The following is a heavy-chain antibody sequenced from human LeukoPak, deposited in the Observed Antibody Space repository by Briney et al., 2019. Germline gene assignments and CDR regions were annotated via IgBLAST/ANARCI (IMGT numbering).Heavy chain of an antibody. CDR1: GYSFSTYW. V-gene: IGHV5-51*01. CDR2: IYPGDSDT. D-gene: IGHD3-16*01. CDR3: ARIMTTSGGVTGALDY. J-gene: IGHJ4*02. Sequence: GESLKISCKGSGYSFSTYWIAWARQMPGKGLEWMGIIYPGDSDTRYRPSFQGQVTISADKSISAAYLQWSSLKASDTAIYYCARIMTTSGGVTGALDYWGQGTLVTVSS.